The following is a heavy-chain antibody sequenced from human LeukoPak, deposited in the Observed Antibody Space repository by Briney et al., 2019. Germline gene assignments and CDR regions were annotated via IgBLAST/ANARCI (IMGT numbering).Heavy chain of an antibody. CDR1: GLTFSRYS. D-gene: IGHD3-10*01. CDR3: ARGSGSYSGGMDV. Sequence: GGSLRLSCAASGLTFSRYSMNWVRQAPGKGLEWVSHISSRSSDTYYADSVKGRFTISRDNAKNSLYLQMNSLRAEDTAVYYCARGSGSYSGGMDVWGQGTTVTVSS. J-gene: IGHJ6*02. CDR2: ISSRSSDT. V-gene: IGHV3-21*05.